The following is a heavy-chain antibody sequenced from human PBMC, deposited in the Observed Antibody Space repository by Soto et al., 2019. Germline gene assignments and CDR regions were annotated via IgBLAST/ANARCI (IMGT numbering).Heavy chain of an antibody. Sequence: SETLSLTCTVSGGSIRRNSYYWGWIRQPPWKGLEWIGNIYYSGNTYYNPSLKSRVTISVDTSKNQFSLKLSSVTAADTAVYYCARLGFSGYRVGDNWFDPWGQGSLVTVSS. CDR2: IYYSGNT. J-gene: IGHJ5*02. D-gene: IGHD5-12*01. V-gene: IGHV4-39*01. CDR3: ARLGFSGYRVGDNWFDP. CDR1: GGSIRRNSYY.